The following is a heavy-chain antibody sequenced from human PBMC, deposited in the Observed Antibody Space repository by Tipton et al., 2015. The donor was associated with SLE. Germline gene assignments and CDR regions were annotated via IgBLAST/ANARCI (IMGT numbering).Heavy chain of an antibody. D-gene: IGHD3-10*01. Sequence: SLRLSCAASGFTFNSYDMGWVRQAPGKGLEWVSVIFGSISKTSYADSVKGRFTISRDNSKNTLYLQMNTLRAEDTAVYYCAKLGPYDSGSFDTDVWGQGTTVTVSS. CDR3: AKLGPYDSGSFDTDV. CDR2: IFGSISKT. CDR1: GFTFNSYD. J-gene: IGHJ6*02. V-gene: IGHV3-23*01.